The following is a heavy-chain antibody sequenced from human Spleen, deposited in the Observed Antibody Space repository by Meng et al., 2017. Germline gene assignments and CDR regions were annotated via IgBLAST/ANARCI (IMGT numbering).Heavy chain of an antibody. Sequence: HLDLHGSGPGRVKPSETLSLTCTVSGGSISSSSYYWSWIRQPPGKGLEWIGEINHSGSTNYNPSLESRATISVDTSQNNLSLKLSSVTAADSAVYYCARGPTTMAHDFDYWGQGTLVTVSS. CDR1: GGSISSSSYY. J-gene: IGHJ4*02. V-gene: IGHV4-39*02. CDR3: ARGPTTMAHDFDY. D-gene: IGHD4-11*01. CDR2: INHSGST.